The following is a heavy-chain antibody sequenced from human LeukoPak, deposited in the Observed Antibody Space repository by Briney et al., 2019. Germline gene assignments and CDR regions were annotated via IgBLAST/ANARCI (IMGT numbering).Heavy chain of an antibody. CDR1: GFTLSSYS. D-gene: IGHD3-10*02. V-gene: IGHV3-21*01. CDR2: ISSSSSYI. Sequence: GGSLRLSCAASGFTLSSYSMNWVRQAPGKGLEWVSFISSSSSYIYYADSVKGRFTISRDNAKNSLYLQMNSLRAEDTAVYYCAELGITMIGGVWGKGTTVTISS. CDR3: AELGITMIGGV. J-gene: IGHJ6*04.